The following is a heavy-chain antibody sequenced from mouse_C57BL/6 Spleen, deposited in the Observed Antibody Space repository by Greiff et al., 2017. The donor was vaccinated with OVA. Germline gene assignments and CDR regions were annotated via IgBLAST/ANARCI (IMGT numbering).Heavy chain of an antibody. Sequence: QVQLQQPGAELVRPGTSVKLSCKASGYTFTSYWMHWVKQRPGQGLEWIGVIDPSASYTNYNQPFKGKATLTVDTSSRTAYIQLSSLTSEDSAVYCCDRLRSATGAEFYFDYWGQGTTLTVSS. CDR2: IDPSASYT. CDR3: DRLRSATGAEFYFDY. V-gene: IGHV1-59*01. D-gene: IGHD4-1*02. CDR1: GYTFTSYW. J-gene: IGHJ2*01.